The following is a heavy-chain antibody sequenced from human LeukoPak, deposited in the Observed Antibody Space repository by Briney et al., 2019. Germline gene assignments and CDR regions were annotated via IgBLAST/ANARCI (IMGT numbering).Heavy chain of an antibody. CDR3: VREAMFDRSLDQ. J-gene: IGHJ4*02. D-gene: IGHD3-22*01. CDR2: TNTAGTIT. Sequence: PGGSLRLSCAASGFTFSSYWMHWVRQVPGKGLVWVARTNTAGTITTYADSVQGRFTMSRDNGQEKLFLQLTSLRVEDTAVYFCVREAMFDRSLDQWGQGTLVTVSS. CDR1: GFTFSSYW. V-gene: IGHV3-74*01.